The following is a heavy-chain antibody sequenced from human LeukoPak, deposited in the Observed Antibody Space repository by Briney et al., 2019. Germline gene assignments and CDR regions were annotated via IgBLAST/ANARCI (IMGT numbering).Heavy chain of an antibody. V-gene: IGHV3-48*01. CDR2: ISSSSSTI. D-gene: IGHD1-7*01. Sequence: PGGSLRLSCAASGFTFSSYSMNWVRQAPGKGLEWVSYISSSSSTIYYADSVKGRFTISRDNSKNTLYLQMNSLRAEDTAVYYCARVAKKKGQYNWNYAQPTAYYYYYMDVWGKGTTVTVSS. J-gene: IGHJ6*03. CDR1: GFTFSSYS. CDR3: ARVAKKKGQYNWNYAQPTAYYYYYMDV.